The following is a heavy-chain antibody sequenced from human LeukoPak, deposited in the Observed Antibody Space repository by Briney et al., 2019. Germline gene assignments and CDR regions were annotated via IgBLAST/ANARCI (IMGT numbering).Heavy chain of an antibody. Sequence: GRSLRLSCAASGLTFSSHGMHWVRQAPGKGLEWVALIWYDGSNKYYADSVKGRFTISRDNSRNTLYLQMNSLRAEDTALYYCARDYGSGIDCWGQGTLVTVSS. CDR3: ARDYGSGIDC. J-gene: IGHJ4*02. V-gene: IGHV3-33*01. D-gene: IGHD3-10*01. CDR1: GLTFSSHG. CDR2: IWYDGSNK.